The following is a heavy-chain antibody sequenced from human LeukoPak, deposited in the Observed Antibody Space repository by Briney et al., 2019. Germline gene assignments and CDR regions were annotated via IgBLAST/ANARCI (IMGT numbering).Heavy chain of an antibody. Sequence: GGSLRLSCAASGFTFDDYAMHWVRQAPGKGLEWVSGISWNSGSIGYADSVKGRFTISRDNAKNSLYLRMNSLRAEDTALYYCAKDLSPNYYDSSGPYFDYWGQGTLVTVSS. D-gene: IGHD3-22*01. CDR2: ISWNSGSI. J-gene: IGHJ4*02. CDR3: AKDLSPNYYDSSGPYFDY. CDR1: GFTFDDYA. V-gene: IGHV3-9*01.